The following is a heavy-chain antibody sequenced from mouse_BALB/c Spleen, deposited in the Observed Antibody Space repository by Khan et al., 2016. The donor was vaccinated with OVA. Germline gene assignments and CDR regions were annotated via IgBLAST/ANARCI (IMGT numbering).Heavy chain of an antibody. Sequence: QVQLQQSGAELARPGASVTMSCKASGYTFTSYTMHWVKQRPGQGLEWIGYINPSNSYTNYNQKFKDKATLTADNSSSPAYMQLSSLTSEDSAVYYCAREGAYYRSDGWFAYWGNGTLVTVSA. CDR3: AREGAYYRSDGWFAY. CDR1: GYTFTSYT. CDR2: INPSNSYT. J-gene: IGHJ3*01. V-gene: IGHV1-4*01. D-gene: IGHD2-14*01.